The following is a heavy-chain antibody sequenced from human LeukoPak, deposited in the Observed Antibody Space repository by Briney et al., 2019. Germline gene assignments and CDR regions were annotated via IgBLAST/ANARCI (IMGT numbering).Heavy chain of an antibody. CDR1: GFTFSRHW. CDR3: ATPLDYYDRSDSHQGGD. D-gene: IGHD3-22*01. V-gene: IGHV3-7*03. CDR2: IKHDGSER. Sequence: GGSLRLSCAASGFTFSRHWMTWVRQAPGKGLEWVANIKHDGSERNYVDSVKGRFTISRDNAKNSLYLQMNSLRAEDTAVYYCATPLDYYDRSDSHQGGDWGQGTLVTVSS. J-gene: IGHJ4*02.